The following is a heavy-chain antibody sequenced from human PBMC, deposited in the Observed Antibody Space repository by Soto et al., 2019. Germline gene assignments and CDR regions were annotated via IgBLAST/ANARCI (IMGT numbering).Heavy chain of an antibody. CDR2: ISSYGVST. Sequence: GGSLRLSCAASGFTCSRYAMHWVRQAPGKGLEYVSAISSYGVSTYYANSVKGRFTISRDNSKNTLYLQMGSLRAEDTAVYYCARDPDSSGYYYFDYWGQGTLVTVSS. CDR3: ARDPDSSGYYYFDY. J-gene: IGHJ4*02. CDR1: GFTCSRYA. D-gene: IGHD3-22*01. V-gene: IGHV3-64*01.